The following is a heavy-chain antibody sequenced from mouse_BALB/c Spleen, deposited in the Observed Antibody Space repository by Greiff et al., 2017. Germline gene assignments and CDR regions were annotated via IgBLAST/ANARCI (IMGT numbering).Heavy chain of an antibody. Sequence: EVQLVESGGGLVQPGGSLRLSCATSGFTFTDYYMSWVRQPPGKALEWLGFIRNKANGYTTEYSASVKGRFTISRDNSQSILYLQMNTLRAEDSATYYCARDKGRGYYFDYWGQGTTLTVSS. J-gene: IGHJ2*01. V-gene: IGHV7-3*02. CDR3: ARDKGRGYYFDY. CDR1: GFTFTDYY. CDR2: IRNKANGYTT.